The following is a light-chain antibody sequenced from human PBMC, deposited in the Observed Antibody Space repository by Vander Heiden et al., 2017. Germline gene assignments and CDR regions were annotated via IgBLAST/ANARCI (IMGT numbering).Light chain of an antibody. CDR2: SHN. Sequence: QSVLTQPPSASGTPGQRVTISCSGSSSNIGTNHVNCAHQLQGTAPKLLIYSHNQRHSGVPDRFSVSKSGTSASLSISVLQTADEADYYCAAWDDSLNGWVFGGGTKRTVL. V-gene: IGLV1-44*01. J-gene: IGLJ3*02. CDR1: SSNIGTNH. CDR3: AAWDDSLNGWV.